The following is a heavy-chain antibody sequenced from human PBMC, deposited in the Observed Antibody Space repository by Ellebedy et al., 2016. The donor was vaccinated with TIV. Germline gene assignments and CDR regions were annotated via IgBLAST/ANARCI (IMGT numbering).Heavy chain of an antibody. D-gene: IGHD3-10*01. J-gene: IGHJ5*02. Sequence: GESLKISXAASGFTFSSYSMNWVRQAPGKGLEWVSSISSSSSYIYYADSVKGRFTISRDNAKNSLYLQMNSLRAEDTAVYYCARDIYGSGSYGLSFDPWGQGTLVTVSS. CDR3: ARDIYGSGSYGLSFDP. V-gene: IGHV3-21*01. CDR1: GFTFSSYS. CDR2: ISSSSSYI.